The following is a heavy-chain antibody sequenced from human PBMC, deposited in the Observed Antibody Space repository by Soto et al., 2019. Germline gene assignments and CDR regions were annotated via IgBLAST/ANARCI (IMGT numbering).Heavy chain of an antibody. J-gene: IGHJ4*02. CDR3: ARLSRDCSGGSCYLVHFDY. V-gene: IGHV3-23*01. D-gene: IGHD2-15*01. Sequence: GGSLRLSCAASGFTFSSSAMTWVRQAPGKGLEWVSAISGRGGSTYYADSVKGQFTISRDNSKNTLYLQLNSLRAEDTAVYYCARLSRDCSGGSCYLVHFDYWGQGTLVTVSS. CDR2: ISGRGGST. CDR1: GFTFSSSA.